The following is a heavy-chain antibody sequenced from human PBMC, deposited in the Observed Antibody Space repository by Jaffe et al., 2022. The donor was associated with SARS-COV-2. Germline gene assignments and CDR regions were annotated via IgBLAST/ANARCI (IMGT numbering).Heavy chain of an antibody. CDR2: IKQDGSEK. CDR3: ARGTLSGYDDFDY. D-gene: IGHD5-12*01. V-gene: IGHV3-7*01. CDR1: GFTFSSYW. J-gene: IGHJ4*02. Sequence: EVQLVESGGGLVQPGGSLRLSCAASGFTFSSYWMSWVRQAPGKGLEWVANIKQDGSEKYYVDSVKGRFTISRDNAKNSLYLQMNSLRAEDTAVYYCARGTLSGYDDFDYWGQGTLVTVSS.